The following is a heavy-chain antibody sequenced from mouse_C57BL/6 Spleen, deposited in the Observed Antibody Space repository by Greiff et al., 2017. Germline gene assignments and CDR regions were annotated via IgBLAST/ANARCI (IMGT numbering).Heavy chain of an antibody. CDR2: IYPRDGST. J-gene: IGHJ3*01. CDR1: GYTFTDHT. D-gene: IGHD1-1*01. V-gene: IGHV1-78*01. Sequence: QVQLQQSDAELVKPGASVTISCKVSGYTFTDHTIHWMKQRPEQGLEWIGYIYPRDGSTKYNEKFKGKATLTADKSSSTSYMQLNILTSEDSAVYFCAREDYYVSSYDWFAYWGQGTLGTVSA. CDR3: AREDYYVSSYDWFAY.